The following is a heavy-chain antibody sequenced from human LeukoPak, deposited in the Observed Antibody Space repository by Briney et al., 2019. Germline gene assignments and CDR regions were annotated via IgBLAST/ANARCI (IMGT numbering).Heavy chain of an antibody. CDR3: ARVNQNRWLRFFGTPRGNYFDY. V-gene: IGHV3-20*04. J-gene: IGHJ4*02. D-gene: IGHD5-12*01. CDR1: GFTFDDYG. CDR2: INWNGGST. Sequence: PGGSLRLSCAASGFTFDDYGMSWVRQAPGKGLEWVSGINWNGGSTGYADSVKGRFTISRDNAKNSLYLQMNSLRAEDTALYYCARVNQNRWLRFFGTPRGNYFDYWGQGTLVTVSS.